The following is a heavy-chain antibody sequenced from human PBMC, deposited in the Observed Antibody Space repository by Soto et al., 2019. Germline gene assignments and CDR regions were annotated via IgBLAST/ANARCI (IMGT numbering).Heavy chain of an antibody. CDR1: GGSISSYY. Sequence: SETLSLTCTVSGGSISSYYWSWIRQPPGKGLEWIGYIYYSGSTNYNPSLKSRVTISVDTSKNQFSLKLSSVTAADTAVYYCARRVRYCSGGSCYWFDPWGQGTLVTVSS. CDR2: IYYSGST. V-gene: IGHV4-59*08. J-gene: IGHJ5*02. CDR3: ARRVRYCSGGSCYWFDP. D-gene: IGHD2-15*01.